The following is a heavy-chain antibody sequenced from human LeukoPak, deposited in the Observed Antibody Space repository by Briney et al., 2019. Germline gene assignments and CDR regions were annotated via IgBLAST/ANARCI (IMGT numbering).Heavy chain of an antibody. CDR2: ISYDGSNK. D-gene: IGHD3-16*01. J-gene: IGHJ4*02. V-gene: IGHV3-30-3*01. CDR3: ARGGLWGTFDY. CDR1: GFTFSSYA. Sequence: GGSLRLSCAASGFTFSSYAMHWVRQAPGKGLEWVAVISYDGSNKYYADSVKGRFTISRDNSKNTLYLQMNSLRAEDTAVYYCARGGLWGTFDYWGQGTLVTVSS.